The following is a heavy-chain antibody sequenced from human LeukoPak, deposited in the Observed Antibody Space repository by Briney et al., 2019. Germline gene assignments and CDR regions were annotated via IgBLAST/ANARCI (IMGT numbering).Heavy chain of an antibody. V-gene: IGHV1-2*02. CDR3: ARVYGDYDAFDI. Sequence: GASVKVSCKASGYTFNTYGITWVRQAPGQGLEWMGWINPNSGGTNYAQKFQGRVTMTRDTSISIAYMELSRLRSDDTAVYYCARVYGDYDAFDIWGQGTMVTVSS. D-gene: IGHD4-17*01. J-gene: IGHJ3*02. CDR2: INPNSGGT. CDR1: GYTFNTYG.